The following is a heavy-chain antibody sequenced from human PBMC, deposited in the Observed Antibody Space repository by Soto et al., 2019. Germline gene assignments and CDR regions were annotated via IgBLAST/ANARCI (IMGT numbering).Heavy chain of an antibody. CDR1: GFTFSSYG. V-gene: IGHV3-30*18. J-gene: IGHJ4*02. CDR2: ISYDGSNK. Sequence: QVQLVESGGGVVQPGRSLRLSCAASGFTFSSYGMHWVRQAPGKGLEWVAVISYDGSNKYYADSVKGRFTISRDNSKNKLYLQMNSLRAEDTAVYYCAKPPPQTLHSGSYFDYWGQGTLVTVSS. CDR3: AKPPPQTLHSGSYFDY. D-gene: IGHD1-26*01.